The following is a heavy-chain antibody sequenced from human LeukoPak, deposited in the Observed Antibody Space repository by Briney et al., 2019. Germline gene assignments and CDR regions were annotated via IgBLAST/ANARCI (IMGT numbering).Heavy chain of an antibody. CDR3: ARDRSPYYSGPERGFAP. CDR2: ISYSGNN. V-gene: IGHV4-30-4*01. D-gene: IGHD2-8*02. Sequence: KTSETLSLTCAVSGDSISSSAYFWSWIRQSPGKGLEWIGYISYSGNNYYNPSLRSRLTIPIDTSKNQFSLRLRSVTAADTAFYYCARDRSPYYSGPERGFAPWGQGILVTVSS. J-gene: IGHJ5*02. CDR1: GDSISSSAYF.